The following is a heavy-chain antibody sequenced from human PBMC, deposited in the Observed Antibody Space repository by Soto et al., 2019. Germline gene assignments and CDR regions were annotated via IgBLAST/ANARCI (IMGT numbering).Heavy chain of an antibody. Sequence: SVKVSCKASGGTFSSYAISWVRQAPGQGLEWMGGIVPIFGTANYAQKFQGRVTITADKSTSTAYMELSSLRSEDTAVYYCARESVVVPAAIQGSRTRGAFDIWGQGTMVTVSS. V-gene: IGHV1-69*06. CDR1: GGTFSSYA. CDR3: ARESVVVPAAIQGSRTRGAFDI. CDR2: IVPIFGTA. J-gene: IGHJ3*02. D-gene: IGHD2-2*02.